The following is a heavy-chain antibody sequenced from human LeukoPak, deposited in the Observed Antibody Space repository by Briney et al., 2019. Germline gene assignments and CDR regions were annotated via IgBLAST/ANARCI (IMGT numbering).Heavy chain of an antibody. D-gene: IGHD3-22*01. CDR2: ISSSSSTI. CDR1: GFTFSSYS. Sequence: GGSLRLSCAASGFTFSSYSMNWVRQAPGKGLEWVSYISSSSSTIYYADSVKGRFTISRDNAKNSLYLQMNSLRAEDTAVYYCARFRDSSGYYLSYYYYGMDVWGQGTTVTVSS. CDR3: ARFRDSSGYYLSYYYYGMDV. V-gene: IGHV3-48*01. J-gene: IGHJ6*02.